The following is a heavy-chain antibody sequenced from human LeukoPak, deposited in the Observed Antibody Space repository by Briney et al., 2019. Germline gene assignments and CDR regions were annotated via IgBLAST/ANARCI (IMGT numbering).Heavy chain of an antibody. CDR2: ISSSSSYI. CDR1: GFTFSSYS. Sequence: GGSLRLSCAASGFTFSSYSMNWVRQAPGKGLEWVSSISSSSSYIYYADSVKGRFTISRDNSKNTLHLQMNSLRAEDTAVYYCATNPYYYDSSALDYWGQGTLVTVSS. CDR3: ATNPYYYDSSALDY. J-gene: IGHJ4*02. D-gene: IGHD3-22*01. V-gene: IGHV3-21*04.